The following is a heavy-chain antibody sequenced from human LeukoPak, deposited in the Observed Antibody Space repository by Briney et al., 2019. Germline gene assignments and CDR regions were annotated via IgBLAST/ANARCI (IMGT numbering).Heavy chain of an antibody. CDR1: GFTFSTYG. D-gene: IGHD2-15*01. J-gene: IGHJ2*01. Sequence: PGGTLRLSCAASGFTFSTYGMHWVRQAPGKGLEWVSGITGDATSTYYSDSVKGRFTVSRDNSKNTLDLQMNSLRAEDTAVYYCASKGVDWYFEFWGRGTLVTVSS. CDR2: ITGDATST. V-gene: IGHV3-23*01. CDR3: ASKGVDWYFEF.